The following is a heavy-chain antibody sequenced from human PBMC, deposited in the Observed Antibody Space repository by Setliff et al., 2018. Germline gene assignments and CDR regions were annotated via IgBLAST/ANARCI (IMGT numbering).Heavy chain of an antibody. D-gene: IGHD3-3*01. CDR1: GYTLTAYD. Sequence: ASVKVSCKASGYTLTAYDIVWVRQATGQGLEWMGWMNPNSGRTGYPQKFQGRVTMTRNTSISTAYMELSSLRSEDTAVYFCARGALVLQFLEWLPRFYYMDVWGKGTTVTVSS. CDR3: ARGALVLQFLEWLPRFYYMDV. J-gene: IGHJ6*03. V-gene: IGHV1-8*02. CDR2: MNPNSGRT.